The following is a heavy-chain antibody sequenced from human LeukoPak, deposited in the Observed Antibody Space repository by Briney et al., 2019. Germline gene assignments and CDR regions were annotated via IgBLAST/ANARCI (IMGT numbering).Heavy chain of an antibody. D-gene: IGHD6-19*01. CDR3: ASVRGYSSGWYASGFDP. CDR2: IYYSGST. CDR1: GGSISSGGYY. Sequence: SETLSLTCTVSGGSISSGGYYWSWIRQHPGKGLEWIGYIYYSGSTYYNPSLKSRVTISVDTSKNQFSLKLTSVTAADTAVYYCASVRGYSSGWYASGFDPWGQGTLVTVSS. V-gene: IGHV4-31*03. J-gene: IGHJ5*02.